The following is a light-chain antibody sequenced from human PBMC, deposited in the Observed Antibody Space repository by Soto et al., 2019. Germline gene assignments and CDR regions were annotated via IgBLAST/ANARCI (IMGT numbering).Light chain of an antibody. CDR1: QGIGNA. V-gene: IGKV1-6*01. Sequence: VGDRVTISCRASQGIGNALGWYQQKPGKPPKVLIYGASNLQSGVPPRFSGSGSGTEFILTINGLQPDDFATYFCQQFKSGTWTFGQGTKVDI. CDR2: GAS. J-gene: IGKJ1*01. CDR3: QQFKSGTWT.